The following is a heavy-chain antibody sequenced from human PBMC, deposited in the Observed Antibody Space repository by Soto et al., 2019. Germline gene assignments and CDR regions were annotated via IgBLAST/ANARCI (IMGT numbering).Heavy chain of an antibody. CDR1: GYTFTSYG. V-gene: IGHV1-18*01. CDR2: ISAYNGNT. Sequence: ASVKVSCKASGYTFTSYGISWVRQAPGQGLEWMGWISAYNGNTNYAQKLQGRVTMTTDTSTSTAYMELRSLRSDDTAVYYCALNFDYGETDAFYIWGQGTMVTV. D-gene: IGHD4-17*01. J-gene: IGHJ3*02. CDR3: ALNFDYGETDAFYI.